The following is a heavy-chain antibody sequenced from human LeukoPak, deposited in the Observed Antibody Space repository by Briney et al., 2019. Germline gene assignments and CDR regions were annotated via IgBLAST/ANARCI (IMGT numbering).Heavy chain of an antibody. CDR3: ARDQGTWFGSTRGRWFDP. V-gene: IGHV4-59*01. Sequence: SETLSLTCTVSGGSISSYYWSWIRQPPGKGLEWIGYIYYSGSTNYNPSLKSRVTISVDTSKNQFSLKLSSVTAADTAVYYCARDQGTWFGSTRGRWFDPWGQGTLVTVSS. CDR1: GGSISSYY. J-gene: IGHJ5*02. CDR2: IYYSGST. D-gene: IGHD3-10*01.